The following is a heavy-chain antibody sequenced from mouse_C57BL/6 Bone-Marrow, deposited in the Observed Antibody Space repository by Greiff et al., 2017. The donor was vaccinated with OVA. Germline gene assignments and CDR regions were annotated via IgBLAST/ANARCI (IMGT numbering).Heavy chain of an antibody. CDR1: GFTFSSYA. V-gene: IGHV5-9-1*02. D-gene: IGHD1-1*01. CDR3: TRDHITTVEMDY. Sequence: EVKLVESGEGLVKPGGSLKLSCAASGFTFSSYAMSWVRQTPEKRLEWVAYISSGGGYIYYADTVKGRFTIARDNARNTLYLQMSSLKSEDTAMYYCTRDHITTVEMDYWGQGTSVTVSS. J-gene: IGHJ4*01. CDR2: ISSGGGYI.